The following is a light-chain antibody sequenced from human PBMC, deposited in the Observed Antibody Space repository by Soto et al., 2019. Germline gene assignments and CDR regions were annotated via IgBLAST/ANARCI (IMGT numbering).Light chain of an antibody. Sequence: QSALTQPRSVSGSPGQSVTISCTGTSSDVGGYNYVSWYQHHPGKAPKLMIYDVSKRPSGVPDRFSGSKSGNTASLTISGLQAEDEADYYCCSYAGSYTVGVFGGGTKVTVL. CDR3: CSYAGSYTVGV. V-gene: IGLV2-11*01. J-gene: IGLJ3*02. CDR1: SSDVGGYNY. CDR2: DVS.